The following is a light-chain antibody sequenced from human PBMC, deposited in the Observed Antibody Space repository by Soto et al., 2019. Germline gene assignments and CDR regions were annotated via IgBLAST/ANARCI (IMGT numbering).Light chain of an antibody. V-gene: IGLV2-14*01. J-gene: IGLJ1*01. CDR1: STDFGGQNY. CDR3: STYTAVVALEA. Sequence: QSALTQPASVSGSLGQSITISCTGTSTDFGGQNYVSWYQQHPGRAPKLIFYEVSNRPSGVSNRFSGSKSGNTASLTISGLQCEDVAHYYCSTYTAVVALEAFGPGSKVTGL. CDR2: EVS.